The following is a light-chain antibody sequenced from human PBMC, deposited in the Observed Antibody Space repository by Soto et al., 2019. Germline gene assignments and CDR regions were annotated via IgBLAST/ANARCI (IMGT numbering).Light chain of an antibody. V-gene: IGLV1-44*01. CDR1: SSNTGSNT. J-gene: IGLJ2*01. CDR2: SNN. CDR3: AAWDDSLNGVV. Sequence: QSVLTQPPSASGTPGQRVTISCSGSSSNTGSNTVTWYQQLPGTAPKLLIYSNNQRPSGVPDRFSGSKSGTSASLAISGLQSEDEAEYYWAAWDDSLNGVVFGGGTKLTVL.